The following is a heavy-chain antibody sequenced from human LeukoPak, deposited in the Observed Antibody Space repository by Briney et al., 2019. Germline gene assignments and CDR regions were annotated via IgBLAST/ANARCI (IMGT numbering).Heavy chain of an antibody. J-gene: IGHJ4*02. V-gene: IGHV3-23*01. CDR1: GSTFSTNA. Sequence: GGSLRPSCAASGSTFSTNAMSWVRQVQGRGVEWVSAISGSGGSTYYADCVKGRFTISRDNSKNTLYLQMNSLRAEDTAVYYCAKIPNRNDYWGQGTLVTVSS. CDR3: AKIPNRNDY. CDR2: ISGSGGST.